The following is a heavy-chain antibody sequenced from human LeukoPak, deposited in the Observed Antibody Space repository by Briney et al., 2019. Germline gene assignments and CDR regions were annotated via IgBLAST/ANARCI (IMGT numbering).Heavy chain of an antibody. V-gene: IGHV3-23*01. D-gene: IGHD2-15*01. J-gene: IGHJ4*02. Sequence: PGGSLRLSCAGSGFSFSSYAMSWVRQAPGKGLEWVSHISGSDGTTYYVDSVKGRFTISRDNSKNTLYLQMNSLRAADTAIYYCAKDSYCSGGSCYQDNFDYWGQGTLVTVSS. CDR1: GFSFSSYA. CDR3: AKDSYCSGGSCYQDNFDY. CDR2: ISGSDGTT.